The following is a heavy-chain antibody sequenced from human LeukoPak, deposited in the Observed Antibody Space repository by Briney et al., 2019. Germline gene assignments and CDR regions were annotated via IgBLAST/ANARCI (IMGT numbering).Heavy chain of an antibody. CDR3: ARVSYGGIVIFDY. J-gene: IGHJ4*02. CDR2: IYTSGST. CDR1: GGSISSGSYY. Sequence: SETLSLTCTVSGGSISSGSYYWSWIRQPAGKGLEWIGRIYTSGSTNYNPSLKSRATISVDTSKNQFSLKLSSVTAADTAVYYCARVSYGGIVIFDYWGQGTLVTVSS. V-gene: IGHV4-61*02. D-gene: IGHD4-23*01.